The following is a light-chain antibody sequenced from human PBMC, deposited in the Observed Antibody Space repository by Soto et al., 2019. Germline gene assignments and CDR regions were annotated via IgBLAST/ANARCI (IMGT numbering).Light chain of an antibody. CDR1: QGIRNN. V-gene: IGKV1-27*01. CDR2: AAS. J-gene: IGKJ3*01. Sequence: DIQMTQSPSSLSASAGDRVTITCRASQGIRNNLAWYQQKPGEVPKLLIYAASTLQSGVLSRFSGSGSGTDFTLTISSLQPEDVATYYCQKYFSVPFTFGPGTKVVIK. CDR3: QKYFSVPFT.